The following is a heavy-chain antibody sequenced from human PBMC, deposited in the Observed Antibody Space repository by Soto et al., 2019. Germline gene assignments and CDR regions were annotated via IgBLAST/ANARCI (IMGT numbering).Heavy chain of an antibody. Sequence: QVQLVQSGAEVKKPGSSVKVSCKASGGTFSSSAISWVRQAPGQGLEWMGGIIPIFGTANYAQKFQGRVTITADESTSTAYMELSSLRSEDTAVYYCARDGVGDGYSNAYYGMDVWGKGTTVTVSS. V-gene: IGHV1-69*12. D-gene: IGHD4-4*01. CDR2: IIPIFGTA. CDR1: GGTFSSSA. J-gene: IGHJ6*04. CDR3: ARDGVGDGYSNAYYGMDV.